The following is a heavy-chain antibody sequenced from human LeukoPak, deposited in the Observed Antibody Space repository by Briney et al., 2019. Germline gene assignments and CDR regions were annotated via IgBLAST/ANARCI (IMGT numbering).Heavy chain of an antibody. J-gene: IGHJ5*02. CDR1: GYTFTGYY. D-gene: IGHD6-19*01. CDR3: ARDLGQWLTNWFDP. Sequence: ASVKVSCKASGYTFTGYYMHWVRPAPEQGLEWMAGINPNGGGTNYAEKLQGRVTMTRDTSISTAYMEMSRLRSDDTAVYYCARDLGQWLTNWFDPWGQGTLVTVSS. V-gene: IGHV1-2*02. CDR2: INPNGGGT.